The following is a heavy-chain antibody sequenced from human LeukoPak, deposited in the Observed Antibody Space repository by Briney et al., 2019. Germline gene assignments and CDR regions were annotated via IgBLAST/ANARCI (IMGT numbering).Heavy chain of an antibody. J-gene: IGHJ6*03. D-gene: IGHD6-6*01. CDR3: ARAWAARKGTNYYVDV. Sequence: SETLSLTCAVYGGSFSGYCWSWIRQPPGKGLEWIGEINHSGSTSYNPSLKSRVTISVDTSKNQFSLKLSSVTAADTAVYYCARAWAARKGTNYYVDVWGKGTTVTVSS. CDR1: GGSFSGYC. CDR2: INHSGST. V-gene: IGHV4-34*01.